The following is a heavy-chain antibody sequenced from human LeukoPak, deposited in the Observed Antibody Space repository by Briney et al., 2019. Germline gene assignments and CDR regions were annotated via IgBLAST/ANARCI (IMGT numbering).Heavy chain of an antibody. CDR3: ARGPYSSSSHFDY. Sequence: PGGSLRLSCAASGFTFSSYEMNWVRQAPGKGLEWVSYISTSGSTIYYADSVKGRFTISRDNAKRSLYLQMNSLRAEDTAVYYCARGPYSSSSHFDYWGQGTLVTVSS. CDR1: GFTFSSYE. D-gene: IGHD6-6*01. J-gene: IGHJ4*02. V-gene: IGHV3-48*03. CDR2: ISTSGSTI.